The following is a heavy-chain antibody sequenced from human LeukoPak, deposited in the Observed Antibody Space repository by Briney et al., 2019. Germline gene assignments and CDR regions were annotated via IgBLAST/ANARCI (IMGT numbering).Heavy chain of an antibody. D-gene: IGHD3-22*01. CDR3: ARLGYYYDGTGYYYLSY. CDR1: GFTFSSYA. CDR2: ISGSGGNT. J-gene: IGHJ4*02. Sequence: GGSLRLSCAASGFTFSSYAMSWVRQAPGKGLEWVSSISGSGGNTFYADSVKGRFTISRDNSKNTLYLQMNSLRAEDTAVYYCARLGYYYDGTGYYYLSYWGQGTLVTVSS. V-gene: IGHV3-23*01.